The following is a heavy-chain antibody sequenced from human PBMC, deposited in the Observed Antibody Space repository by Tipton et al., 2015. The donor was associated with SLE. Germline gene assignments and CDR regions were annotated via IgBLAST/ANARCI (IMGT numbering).Heavy chain of an antibody. V-gene: IGHV4-61*09. J-gene: IGHJ5*02. CDR3: ARWPFSRKNTGAWVDP. CDR2: IYTSGGT. D-gene: IGHD1-26*01. CDR1: GGSISSGSYY. Sequence: TLSLTCTVSGGSISSGSYYWSWIRPPAGQGLEWIAHIYTSGGTNYNPSRKSRVTISVDTSKKQFSLKLSSVTAADTAGYYCARWPFSRKNTGAWVDPWGQGTRVTVS.